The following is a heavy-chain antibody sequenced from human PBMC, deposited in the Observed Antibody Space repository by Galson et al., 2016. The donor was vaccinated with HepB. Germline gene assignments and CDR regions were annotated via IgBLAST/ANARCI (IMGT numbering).Heavy chain of an antibody. J-gene: IGHJ4*02. D-gene: IGHD2/OR15-2a*01. CDR2: ISADSSTI. Sequence: SLRLSCAASGLTFSDYYMSWIRQAPGKGLQWLSYISADSSTIHYADSEKGRFTISRDNARDSLYLQLSSLTVEDTAVYFCASGISYFGSSNSLDFWGQGTLVTVSS. V-gene: IGHV3-11*04. CDR3: ASGISYFGSSNSLDF. CDR1: GLTFSDYY.